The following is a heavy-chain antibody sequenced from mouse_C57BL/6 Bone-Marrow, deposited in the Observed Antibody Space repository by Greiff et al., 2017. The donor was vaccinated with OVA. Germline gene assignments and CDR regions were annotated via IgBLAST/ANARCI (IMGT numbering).Heavy chain of an antibody. Sequence: QVQLQQPGAELVKPGASVKLSCKASGYTFTSYWMQWVKQRPGQGLEWIGEIDPSDSYTNYNQKFKDKATLTADKSSSTAYMQLSSLTSEDSAVYFCARDTTVVDFDYWGQGTTLTVSS. CDR2: IDPSDSYT. V-gene: IGHV1-50*01. CDR1: GYTFTSYW. J-gene: IGHJ2*01. CDR3: ARDTTVVDFDY. D-gene: IGHD1-1*01.